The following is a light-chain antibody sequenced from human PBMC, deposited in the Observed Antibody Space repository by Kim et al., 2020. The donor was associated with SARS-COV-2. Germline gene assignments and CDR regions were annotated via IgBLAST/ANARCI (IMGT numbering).Light chain of an antibody. CDR2: SNN. CDR1: SSNIERNT. V-gene: IGLV1-44*01. J-gene: IGLJ3*02. Sequence: GQRVTISCSGSSSNIERNTVNWYQQLPGTAPKLVIYSNNQRPSGVPDRFSGSKSGTSASLAISGLQSEDEADYYCVTWDDSLNGPVFGGGTQLTVL. CDR3: VTWDDSLNGPV.